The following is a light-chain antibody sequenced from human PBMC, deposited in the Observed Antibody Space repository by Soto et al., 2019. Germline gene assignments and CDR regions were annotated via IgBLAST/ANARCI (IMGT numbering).Light chain of an antibody. Sequence: DIQMTQSPSSLSASVGDRVTIISRPSQDISNYLNWYQQKPGKAPKLLIYDASNLETGVPSRFSGSGSGTDFTFTISSLQPEDIATYYCQQYDNLPLSTFGQGTKLEIK. CDR1: QDISNY. J-gene: IGKJ2*01. CDR2: DAS. CDR3: QQYDNLPLST. V-gene: IGKV1-33*01.